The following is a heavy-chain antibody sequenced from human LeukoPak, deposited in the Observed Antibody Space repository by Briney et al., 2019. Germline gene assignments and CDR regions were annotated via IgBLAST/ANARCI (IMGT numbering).Heavy chain of an antibody. D-gene: IGHD5-24*01. CDR3: GREGSSRDGYNRRSDY. CDR2: ISSSSSYI. Sequence: GGSLRLSCAASVFTSCSYSMNWVPQAPGKRLEWASSISSSSSYIYYADSVKGRFTISRENAKNSLYLQMNSLRAEDTAVYYCGREGSSRDGYNRRSDYWGQGTLVTVSS. V-gene: IGHV3-21*01. J-gene: IGHJ4*02. CDR1: VFTSCSYS.